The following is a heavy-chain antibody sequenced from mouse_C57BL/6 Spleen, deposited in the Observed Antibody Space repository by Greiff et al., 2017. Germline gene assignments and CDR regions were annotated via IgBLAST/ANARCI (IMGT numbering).Heavy chain of an antibody. Sequence: QVQLQQPGAELVKPGASVKLSCKASGYTFTSYWMQWVKQRPGQGLEWIGEIDPSDSYTNYNQKFKGKATLTVEPSSSTAYMQLSSLTSEDSAVYYCARGGTYFDYWGQGTTLTVSS. CDR2: IDPSDSYT. CDR3: ARGGTYFDY. CDR1: GYTFTSYW. J-gene: IGHJ2*01. D-gene: IGHD1-1*01. V-gene: IGHV1-50*01.